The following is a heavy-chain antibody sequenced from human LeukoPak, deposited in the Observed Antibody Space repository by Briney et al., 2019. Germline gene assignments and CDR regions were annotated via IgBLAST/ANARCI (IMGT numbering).Heavy chain of an antibody. CDR2: VESDASRT. Sequence: GGSLRLSCVASGFTLSYHWMYWVRQGPSRGLAHVSRVESDASRTTYADSVKGRFTISRDDAKNTMYLQMNSLRVEDTAVYYCVKGGHKLDIQTTHYYYGLDVWGQGTTVAVS. V-gene: IGHV3-74*03. CDR3: VKGGHKLDIQTTHYYYGLDV. D-gene: IGHD5-12*01. CDR1: GFTLSYHW. J-gene: IGHJ6*02.